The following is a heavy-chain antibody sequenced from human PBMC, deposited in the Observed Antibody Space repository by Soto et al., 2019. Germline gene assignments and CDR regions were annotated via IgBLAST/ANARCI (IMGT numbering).Heavy chain of an antibody. Sequence: VASVKVSCKASGYTFTSYGISWVRQAPGQGLEWMGWISAYNGNTNYAQKLQGRVTMTTDTSTSTAYMELRSLRSEDKAVYYCARLLVCTQFEPWGPGTLVHVSS. D-gene: IGHD3-16*01. CDR1: GYTFTSYG. CDR3: ARLLVCTQFEP. J-gene: IGHJ5*02. V-gene: IGHV1-18*04. CDR2: ISAYNGNT.